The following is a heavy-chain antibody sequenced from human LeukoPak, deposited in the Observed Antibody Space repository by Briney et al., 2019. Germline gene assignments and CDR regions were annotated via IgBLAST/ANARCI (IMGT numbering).Heavy chain of an antibody. CDR2: IYYTGST. CDR3: ARWGSIAVARFDY. D-gene: IGHD6-6*01. Sequence: PSETLSLTCTVSGGSISSYYWSWTRQPPGKGLEWIGYIYYTGSTNYNPSLTSRVNISVDTSKNQFSLNLTSVTAADTAVYYCARWGSIAVARFDYWGQGTLVTVSS. J-gene: IGHJ4*02. CDR1: GGSISSYY. V-gene: IGHV4-59*01.